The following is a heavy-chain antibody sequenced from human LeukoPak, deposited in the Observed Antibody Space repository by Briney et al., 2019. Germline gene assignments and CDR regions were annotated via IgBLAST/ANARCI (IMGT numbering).Heavy chain of an antibody. D-gene: IGHD2-2*02. CDR1: GYTFTGYY. J-gene: IGHJ6*03. CDR3: ARGPDIVVVPAATPRRYYYYMDV. V-gene: IGHV1-2*04. Sequence: ASVKVSCKASGYTFTGYYMHWVRQAPGQGLEWMGWINPNSGGTNYAQKFQGWVTMTRDTSISTAYMELSRLRSDDTAVYYCARGPDIVVVPAATPRRYYYYMDVWGKGTTVTVSS. CDR2: INPNSGGT.